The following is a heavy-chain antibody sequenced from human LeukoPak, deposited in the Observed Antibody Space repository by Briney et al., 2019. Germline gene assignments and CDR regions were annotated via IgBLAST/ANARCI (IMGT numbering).Heavy chain of an antibody. V-gene: IGHV4-39*07. CDR2: IYYSGNT. D-gene: IGHD6-19*01. CDR1: GGSISSYY. J-gene: IGHJ4*02. CDR3: SRERRGIAMAGLRDF. Sequence: SETLSLTCTVSGGSISSYYWGWIRQPPGKGLEWIGNIYYSGNTHYNPSLQSRVTISVDTSKNQFSLKLSSVTAADTAVYYCSRERRGIAMAGLRDFWGQGTLVTVSS.